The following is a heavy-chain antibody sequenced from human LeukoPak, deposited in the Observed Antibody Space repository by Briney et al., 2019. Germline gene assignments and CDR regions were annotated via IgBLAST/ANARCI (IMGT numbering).Heavy chain of an antibody. V-gene: IGHV4-59*08. Sequence: SETLSLTCTVSGGSISSYYWSWIRQPPGKGLEWIGYIYYSGSTKYNPSLKGRVTISVDTSKNQFSLKLSSVTAADTAVYYCARQSGYNFDYWGQGTLVTVSS. CDR2: IYYSGST. CDR3: ARQSGYNFDY. CDR1: GGSISSYY. J-gene: IGHJ4*02. D-gene: IGHD5-18*01.